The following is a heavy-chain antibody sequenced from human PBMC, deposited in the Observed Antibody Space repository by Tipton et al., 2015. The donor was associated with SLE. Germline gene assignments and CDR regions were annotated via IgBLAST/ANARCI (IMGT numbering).Heavy chain of an antibody. CDR2: IYYSGST. CDR3: ARFADSSSWTAYAFDI. CDR1: GGSISSGGYY. J-gene: IGHJ3*02. D-gene: IGHD6-13*01. Sequence: TLSPTCTVSGGSISSGGYYWSWIRQHPGKGLEWIGYIYYSGSTYYNPSLKGRVTISVDTSKNQFSLKLSSVTAADTAVYYCARFADSSSWTAYAFDIWGQGTMVTVSS. V-gene: IGHV4-31*03.